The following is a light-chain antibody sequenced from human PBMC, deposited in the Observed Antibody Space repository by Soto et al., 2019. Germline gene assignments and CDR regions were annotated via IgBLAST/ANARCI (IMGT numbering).Light chain of an antibody. CDR2: DAS. J-gene: IGKJ5*01. Sequence: EIVLTQSPATLSLSPGERATLSCRASQTFSSHLAWYQQKPGQAPRLLIYDASKRATGIPARFSGRGSGTDFTLPVGSLEPEDFAVYYCQQRSNWPPVITFGQGTRLEIK. CDR3: QQRSNWPPVIT. V-gene: IGKV3-11*01. CDR1: QTFSSH.